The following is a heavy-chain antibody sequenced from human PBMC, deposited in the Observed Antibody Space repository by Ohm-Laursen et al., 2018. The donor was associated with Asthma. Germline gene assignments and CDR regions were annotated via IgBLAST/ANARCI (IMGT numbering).Heavy chain of an antibody. V-gene: IGHV4-34*01. CDR1: GGSFSGYY. D-gene: IGHD2-15*01. J-gene: IGHJ4*02. Sequence: PSDTLSLTCVVYGGSFSGYYWSWIRQPPGKGLEWIGEINHSGSTNYNPSLKSRVTISVDTSKNQFSLKLSSVTAADTAVYYCARVFCSGGSCYLYYFDYWGQGTLVTVSS. CDR2: INHSGST. CDR3: ARVFCSGGSCYLYYFDY.